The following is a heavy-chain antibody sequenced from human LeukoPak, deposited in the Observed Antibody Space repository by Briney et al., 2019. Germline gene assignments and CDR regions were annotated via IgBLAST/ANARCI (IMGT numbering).Heavy chain of an antibody. CDR3: ARFEYSISLFDY. V-gene: IGHV1-46*01. Sequence: SVTVTCQASGYTFTNHFLHWVRPAPSQELDWMGIINPRGGSTSYAQKFQGRVTMTRDTSTSTVYIDLTSLRSEDTAVYYCARFEYSISLFDYWGQGTLVTVSS. CDR2: INPRGGST. D-gene: IGHD4-11*01. CDR1: GYTFTNHF. J-gene: IGHJ4*02.